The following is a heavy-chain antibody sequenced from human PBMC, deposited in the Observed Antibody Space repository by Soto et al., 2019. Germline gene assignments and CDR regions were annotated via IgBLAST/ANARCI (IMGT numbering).Heavy chain of an antibody. CDR1: GFTFSHYG. CDR3: ARYSGKYQGPIDY. V-gene: IGHV3-30*03. D-gene: IGHD1-26*01. Sequence: QVQLVEAGGGVVQPGRSLRLSCAASGFTFSHYGIHWVRQAPGKGLEWLAVISYDGSNKHYADSVKGRFPVSRDNSKNTLYLQMHSLRAEDTAVYFCARYSGKYQGPIDYWGQGTVVTVSS. J-gene: IGHJ4*02. CDR2: ISYDGSNK.